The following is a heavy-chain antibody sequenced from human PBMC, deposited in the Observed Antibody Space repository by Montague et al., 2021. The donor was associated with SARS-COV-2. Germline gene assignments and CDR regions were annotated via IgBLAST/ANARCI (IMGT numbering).Heavy chain of an antibody. Sequence: SLRLSCAASGFTFSSYGMHWVRQAPGKGLEWVAVIWYDVSNKYYADSVKGRFTISRDNSKNTLYLQMNSLRAEDTAVYYCAKPFYDYIWGSYRQTGYFDYWGQGTLVTVSS. V-gene: IGHV3-33*06. CDR3: AKPFYDYIWGSYRQTGYFDY. CDR1: GFTFSSYG. J-gene: IGHJ4*02. D-gene: IGHD3-16*02. CDR2: IWYDVSNK.